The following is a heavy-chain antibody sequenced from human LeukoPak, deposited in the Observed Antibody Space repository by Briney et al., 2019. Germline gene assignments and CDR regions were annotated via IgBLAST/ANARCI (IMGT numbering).Heavy chain of an antibody. J-gene: IGHJ4*02. D-gene: IGHD3-10*01. CDR3: ARDRLYYYGSGSYSSF. CDR2: ISSCSSYI. V-gene: IGHV3-21*01. CDR1: GFTFSSYS. Sequence: GGSLRLSCAASGFTFSSYSMNWVRQAPGKGLEWVSSISSCSSYIYYADSVKGRFTISRDNAKNSLYLQMNSLRAEDTAVYYCARDRLYYYGSGSYSSFWGQGTLVTVSS.